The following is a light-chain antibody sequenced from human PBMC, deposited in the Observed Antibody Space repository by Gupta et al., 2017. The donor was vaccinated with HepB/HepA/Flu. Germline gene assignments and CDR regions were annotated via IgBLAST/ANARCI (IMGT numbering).Light chain of an antibody. V-gene: IGKV3-20*01. CDR1: QFFDGTY. J-gene: IGKJ1*01. CDR2: GAA. CDR3: QQYGGLPPWT. Sequence: TQSPGTLSLSPVERATLSCRARQFFDGTYLVWYQQRPGQAPRLLIYGAASRATGIPDRFIGSGSGTDFTLPISRLEPEDFAVYYCQQYGGLPPWTFGQGTKVEIK.